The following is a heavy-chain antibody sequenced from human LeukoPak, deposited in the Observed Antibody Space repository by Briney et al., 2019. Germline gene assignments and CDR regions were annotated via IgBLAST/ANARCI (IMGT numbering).Heavy chain of an antibody. CDR1: GFTFSSYA. J-gene: IGHJ4*02. V-gene: IGHV3-23*01. Sequence: PGGSLRLSCVASGFTFSSYAMSWVRQAPGKGLEWVSVISGFGETTYYADSVQGRFTISRDNSKNMLYLQMNSLRAEDTAVYYCAKSHDFWSGYYPFDYWGQGTLVTVSS. D-gene: IGHD3-3*01. CDR3: AKSHDFWSGYYPFDY. CDR2: ISGFGETT.